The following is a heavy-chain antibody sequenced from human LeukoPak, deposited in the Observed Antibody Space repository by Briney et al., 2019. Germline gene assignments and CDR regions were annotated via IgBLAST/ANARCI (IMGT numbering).Heavy chain of an antibody. D-gene: IGHD7-27*01. J-gene: IGHJ4*02. CDR2: INPNSGGT. CDR3: ARDSTGGYPDY. CDR1: GYTFTGYY. V-gene: IGHV1-2*02. Sequence: ASVKVSCKASGYTFTGYYMHWVRQAPGQGLEWMGWINPNSGGTNCAQKFQGRVTMTSDTSINTAFMELRSLRSDDTAVFYCARDSTGGYPDYWGQGTLVTVSA.